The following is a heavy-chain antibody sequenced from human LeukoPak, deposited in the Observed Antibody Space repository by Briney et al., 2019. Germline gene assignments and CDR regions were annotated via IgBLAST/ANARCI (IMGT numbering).Heavy chain of an antibody. CDR3: ARDLGPIGDSSGQQKY. D-gene: IGHD3-22*01. CDR2: INPNSGGT. CDR1: GYTFTNYY. J-gene: IGHJ4*02. Sequence: GASVKVSCKASGYTFTNYYMHWVRQAPGQGLEWMGWINPNSGGTNYAQKFQGRVTMTRDTSISTAYMELSSLRSEDTAVYYCARDLGPIGDSSGQQKYWGQGTLVTVSS. V-gene: IGHV1-2*02.